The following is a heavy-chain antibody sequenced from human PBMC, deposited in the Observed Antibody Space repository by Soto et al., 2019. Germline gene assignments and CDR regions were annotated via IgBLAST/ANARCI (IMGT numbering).Heavy chain of an antibody. D-gene: IGHD2-21*02. Sequence: GGSLRLSCVASGFTFSTYGMDWVRQAPGKGLEWVAALSYDGTNKDYGDSVKGRFTISRDNSKNTLYLQMNSLRAEDTAVYYCAKGKSALTSYFDYWGHGTLVTVSS. CDR3: AKGKSALTSYFDY. J-gene: IGHJ4*01. V-gene: IGHV3-30*18. CDR1: GFTFSTYG. CDR2: LSYDGTNK.